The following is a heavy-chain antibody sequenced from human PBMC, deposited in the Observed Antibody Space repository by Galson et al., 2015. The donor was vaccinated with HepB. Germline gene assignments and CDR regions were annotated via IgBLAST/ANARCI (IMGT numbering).Heavy chain of an antibody. Sequence: SLRLPCAASGFIFSDYSMNWVRQAPGTGLEWISYISSSRSTIYYADSMKGRFTISRDNAKNSLYLQMNSLRDEDTAVYYCARDNTVAAGKGFQHWGKGTLVTVSS. D-gene: IGHD6-13*01. CDR2: ISSSRSTI. CDR3: ARDNTVAAGKGFQH. CDR1: GFIFSDYS. J-gene: IGHJ1*01. V-gene: IGHV3-48*02.